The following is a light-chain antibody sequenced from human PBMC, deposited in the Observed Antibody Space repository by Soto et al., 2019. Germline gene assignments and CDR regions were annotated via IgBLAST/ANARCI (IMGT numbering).Light chain of an antibody. CDR1: SSNIGSNA. CDR3: AAWGDSLTTWV. V-gene: IGLV1-44*01. J-gene: IGLJ3*02. Sequence: QSVLTQPPSASGTPGQRVTISCSGSSSNIGSNAVSWYQHFPGTAPKVLIYSDDQRPSGVPDRFSGSKSGTSASLAISGLRAEDEADYFFAAWGDSLTTWVFCGVTKLTVL. CDR2: SDD.